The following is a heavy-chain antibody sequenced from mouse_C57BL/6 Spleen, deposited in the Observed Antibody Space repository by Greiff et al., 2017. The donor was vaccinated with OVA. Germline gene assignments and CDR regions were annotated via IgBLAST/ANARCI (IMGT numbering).Heavy chain of an antibody. V-gene: IGHV1-52*01. CDR2: IDPSDSET. CDR3: ARGITTVVAPYYAMDY. D-gene: IGHD1-1*01. J-gene: IGHJ4*01. Sequence: VKLQQPGAELVRPGSSVKLSCKASGYTFTSYWMHWVKQRPIQGLEWIGNIDPSDSETHYNQKFKDKATLTVDKSSSTAYMQLSSLTSEDSAVYYCARGITTVVAPYYAMDYWGQGTSVTVSS. CDR1: GYTFTSYW.